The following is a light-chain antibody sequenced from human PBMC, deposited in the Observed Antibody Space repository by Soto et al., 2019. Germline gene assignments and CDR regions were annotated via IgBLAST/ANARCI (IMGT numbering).Light chain of an antibody. CDR2: STS. CDR1: TGAVTNNFY. V-gene: IGLV7-43*01. CDR3: LLYCGGTQLWV. J-gene: IGLJ3*02. Sequence: QAVVTQEPSLTVSPGETVTLTCASRTGAVTNNFYPNWFQQRPGQAPRALIYSTSNKHSWTPARFSGSLLGGKAALTVSGVLPDDEAEYYCLLYCGGTQLWVFGGGTKLTVL.